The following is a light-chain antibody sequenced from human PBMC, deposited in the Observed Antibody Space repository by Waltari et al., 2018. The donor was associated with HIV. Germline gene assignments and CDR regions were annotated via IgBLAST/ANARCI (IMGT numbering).Light chain of an antibody. Sequence: DILLTQSPSSVSASVGARVTITCRARQGIAGLLAWYQQKPWKAPKLLIYAASSLASGVPSRFSGSGSGTDFSLTISSLQPEYCAAYDCQQANSFPLRFGGGTKVEIK. V-gene: IGKV1-12*01. CDR1: QGIAGL. CDR2: AAS. J-gene: IGKJ4*02. CDR3: QQANSFPLR.